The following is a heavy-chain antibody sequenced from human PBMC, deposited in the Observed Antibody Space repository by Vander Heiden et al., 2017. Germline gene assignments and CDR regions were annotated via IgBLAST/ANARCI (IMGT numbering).Heavy chain of an antibody. J-gene: IGHJ5*02. V-gene: IGHV4-34*01. CDR3: ARGQKGVVVVVAATPNWFDP. CDR2: INQSGST. Sequence: QVQLQQWGAGLLKPSATLSLTCAVYGGSFSGYYWSWIRQPPGKGLEWIGEINQSGSTNYNPSLKSRVTISVDTSKNQFSLKLSSVTAADTAVYYCARGQKGVVVVVAATPNWFDPWGQGTLVTVSS. CDR1: GGSFSGYY. D-gene: IGHD2-15*01.